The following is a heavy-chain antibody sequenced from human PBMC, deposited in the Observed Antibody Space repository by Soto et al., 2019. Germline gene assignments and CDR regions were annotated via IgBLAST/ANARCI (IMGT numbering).Heavy chain of an antibody. CDR2: IIANNGTA. V-gene: IGHV1-18*01. J-gene: IGHJ5*02. CDR1: GGTFSIYA. CDR3: ARGSYDILTGHPDDWFDP. Sequence: ASVKVSCKASGGTFSIYAISWVRQAPGQGLEWMGWIIANNGTANYAQKLQGRVTMTTDTSTSTAYMELRSLRSDDTAVYYCARGSYDILTGHPDDWFDPWGQGTLVTVSS. D-gene: IGHD3-9*01.